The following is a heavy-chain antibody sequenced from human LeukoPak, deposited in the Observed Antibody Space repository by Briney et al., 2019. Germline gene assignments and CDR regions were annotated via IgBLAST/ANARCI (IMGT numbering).Heavy chain of an antibody. J-gene: IGHJ4*02. Sequence: SETLSLTCAVSGYSISSGYYWGWIRQPPGKGLEWIGSIYHSGSTYYNPSLKSRVTISVDTSKNQFSLKPSSVTAADTAVYYCARPYYYDSSGYLFWGQGTLVTVSS. CDR3: ARPYYYDSSGYLF. D-gene: IGHD3-22*01. CDR2: IYHSGST. V-gene: IGHV4-38-2*01. CDR1: GYSISSGYY.